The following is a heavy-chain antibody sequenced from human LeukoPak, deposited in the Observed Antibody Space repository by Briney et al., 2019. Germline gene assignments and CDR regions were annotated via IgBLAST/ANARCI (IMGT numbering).Heavy chain of an antibody. V-gene: IGHV3-23*01. CDR1: GFTFSSYA. CDR3: AKGGTRGSYRPDFFDY. CDR2: ISGSGGST. Sequence: QSGGSLRLSCAASGFTFSSYAMSWVRQAPGKGLEWVSAISGSGGSTYYADSVKGRFTISRDNSKNTLYLQMNSLRAEDTAVYYCAKGGTRGSYRPDFFDYWGQGTLVTVSS. D-gene: IGHD1-26*01. J-gene: IGHJ4*02.